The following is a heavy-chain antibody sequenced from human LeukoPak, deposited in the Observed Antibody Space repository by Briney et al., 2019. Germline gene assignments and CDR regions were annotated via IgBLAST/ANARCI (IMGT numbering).Heavy chain of an antibody. V-gene: IGHV3-30*18. D-gene: IGHD3-22*01. CDR1: GFTFSSYG. J-gene: IGHJ4*02. Sequence: PGRSLRLSCAASGFTFSSYGMHWVRQAPGKGLEWVAVISYDGSNKYYADSVKGRFTISRDNSKNTLYLQMNSLRAEDTAVYYCAKDIHPYYDSSGWCYFDYWGQGTLVTVSS. CDR3: AKDIHPYYDSSGWCYFDY. CDR2: ISYDGSNK.